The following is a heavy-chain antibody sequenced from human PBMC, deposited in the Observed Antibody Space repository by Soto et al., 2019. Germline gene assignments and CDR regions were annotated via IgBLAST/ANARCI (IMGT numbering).Heavy chain of an antibody. D-gene: IGHD1-26*01. V-gene: IGHV3-48*03. Sequence: SLRLWCVGSGFKFSIFDMHWVRQATGGGLEWISLISQGGITTTYADAVRSRFTVSRDNAQNSLFLQMDRLTVDDTAIYYCTRVPRADSSGTGAHWGQGTPVTASS. CDR2: ISQGGITT. J-gene: IGHJ4*02. CDR1: GFKFSIFD. CDR3: TRVPRADSSGTGAH.